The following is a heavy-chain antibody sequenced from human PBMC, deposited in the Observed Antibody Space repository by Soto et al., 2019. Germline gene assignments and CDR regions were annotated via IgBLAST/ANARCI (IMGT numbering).Heavy chain of an antibody. CDR3: ARTDRDFYGLDV. CDR1: GFTFRNYD. Sequence: EVQLVESGGGLVQPGGSLRLSCEASGFTFRNYDMHWVRQGTGKGLELVSGISAAGDPDYADSVEGRFTISRENAQNSFFLQMNSLRVGDTVVYYCARTDRDFYGLDVWGQGITVIVSS. CDR2: ISAAGDP. V-gene: IGHV3-13*05. J-gene: IGHJ6*02.